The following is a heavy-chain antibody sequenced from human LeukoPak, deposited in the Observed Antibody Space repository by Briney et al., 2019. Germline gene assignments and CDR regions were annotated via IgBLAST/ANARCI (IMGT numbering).Heavy chain of an antibody. D-gene: IGHD2-15*01. J-gene: IGHJ4*02. CDR1: GGSISSYY. V-gene: IGHV4-59*01. CDR2: IYYSGST. CDR3: ARGPITDSPHFDY. Sequence: SETLSLTCTVSGGSISSYYWSWIQQPPGKGLEWIGYIYYSGSTNYNPSLKSRVTISVDTSKNQFSLKLSSVTAADTAVYYCARGPITDSPHFDYWGQGTLVTVSS.